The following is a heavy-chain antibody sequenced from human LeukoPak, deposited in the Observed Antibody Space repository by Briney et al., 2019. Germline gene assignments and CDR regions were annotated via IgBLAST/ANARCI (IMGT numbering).Heavy chain of an antibody. CDR1: GFTFSSYE. V-gene: IGHV3-23*01. Sequence: GGSLRLSCAASGFTFSSYEMNWVRQAPGKGLEWVSSIRGSGYYAEYTDSVKGRFTISRDNSRNTLFLQLNSLRADDTALYYCAKCAKTPEGGSGWCNWFDAWGQGTLVTVSS. D-gene: IGHD3-3*01. CDR3: AKCAKTPEGGSGWCNWFDA. J-gene: IGHJ5*02. CDR2: IRGSGYYA.